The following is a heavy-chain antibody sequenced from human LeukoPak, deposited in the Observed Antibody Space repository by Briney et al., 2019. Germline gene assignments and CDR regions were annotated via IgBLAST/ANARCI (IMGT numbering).Heavy chain of an antibody. Sequence: GESLKISCKGSGYSFTSYWISWVRQMPGKGLEWMGRIDPSDSYTNYSPSFQGHVTISADKSISTAYLQWSNLKASDTAMYYCARSGAVAGTFYYGMDVWGKGTTVTVSS. D-gene: IGHD6-19*01. CDR2: IDPSDSYT. CDR1: GYSFTSYW. CDR3: ARSGAVAGTFYYGMDV. J-gene: IGHJ6*04. V-gene: IGHV5-10-1*01.